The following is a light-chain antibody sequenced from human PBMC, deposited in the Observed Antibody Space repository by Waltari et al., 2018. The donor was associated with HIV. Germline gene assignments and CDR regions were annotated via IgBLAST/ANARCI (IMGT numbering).Light chain of an antibody. J-gene: IGLJ3*02. CDR1: RSNLGRRT. Sequence: QSALTRPPTALGNPGQSVTSPCYGRRSNLGRRTGYWYQQLPGVAPKLLIYADAQRPSGVPDRFSGSKSVTSASLAISVLHSEDEAGYYCAAWDDSLNGLVFGGGTKLTVL. V-gene: IGLV1-44*01. CDR2: ADA. CDR3: AAWDDSLNGLV.